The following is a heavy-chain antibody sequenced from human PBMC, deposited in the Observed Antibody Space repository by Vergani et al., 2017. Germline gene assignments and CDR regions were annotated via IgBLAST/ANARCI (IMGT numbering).Heavy chain of an antibody. V-gene: IGHV3-73*02. Sequence: EVQLVESGGGLVQPGGSLTLSCAASGFTFSGSAMHWVRQTSGKGLEWIGRIRDKTYNYATAYAVSVKDRFIISRDDSKRLAYLQLSGLKTEDTAVYFCSRGRGYSFGYSDYWGQGTLVTVSS. J-gene: IGHJ4*02. D-gene: IGHD5-18*01. CDR3: SRGRGYSFGYSDY. CDR1: GFTFSGSA. CDR2: IRDKTYNYAT.